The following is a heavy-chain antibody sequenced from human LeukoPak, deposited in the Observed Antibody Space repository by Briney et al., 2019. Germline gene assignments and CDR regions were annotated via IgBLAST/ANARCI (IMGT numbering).Heavy chain of an antibody. CDR1: GYSISSGYY. J-gene: IGHJ4*02. CDR3: ARAEITMPFDY. V-gene: IGHV4-38-2*02. CDR2: IYHSGGT. D-gene: IGHD3-10*01. Sequence: PSETLSLTCTVSGYSISSGYYWGWIRQPPGKGLEWIGSIYHSGGTYYNPSLKSRVTISVDTSKNQFSLKLSSVTAADTAVYYCARAEITMPFDYWGQGTLVTVSS.